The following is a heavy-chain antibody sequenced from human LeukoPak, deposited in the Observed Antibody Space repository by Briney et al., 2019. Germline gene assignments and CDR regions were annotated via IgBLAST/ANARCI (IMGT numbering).Heavy chain of an antibody. V-gene: IGHV4-38-2*02. CDR2: ISHSGSP. J-gene: IGHJ4*02. CDR3: ARGDRPWEFQHRGGKFAD. D-gene: IGHD1-26*01. Sequence: PSETLSLTCTVSGYSISSAYYWGWIRQSPRKRLEWIGTISHSGSPYYNPSLQSRATIPLDTSKNHFSLRLTSVTAADTAVYYCARGDRPWEFQHRGGKFADWVQGTLVTVSS. CDR1: GYSISSAYY.